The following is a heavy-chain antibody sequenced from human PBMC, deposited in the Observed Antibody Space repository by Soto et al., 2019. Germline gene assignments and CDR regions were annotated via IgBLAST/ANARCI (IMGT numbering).Heavy chain of an antibody. D-gene: IGHD6-19*01. CDR1: GFTFMSSF. V-gene: IGHV3-7*03. Sequence: EVQLVESGGGLVQPGGSLRLSCVASGFTFMSSFMGWVRQAPGKGREWVANINQDGGVTYYVDSVEGRFTIFRDNAKDSLYLQMHSLRAEDTAVYYCARYYRGSGRYFFDYWGQGTLVTVSS. J-gene: IGHJ4*02. CDR2: INQDGGVT. CDR3: ARYYRGSGRYFFDY.